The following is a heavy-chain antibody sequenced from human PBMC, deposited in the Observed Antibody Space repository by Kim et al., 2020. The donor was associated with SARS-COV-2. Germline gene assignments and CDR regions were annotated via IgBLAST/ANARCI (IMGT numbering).Heavy chain of an antibody. V-gene: IGHV1-3*01. CDR3: ARGFCNDVNCFNWFDP. J-gene: IGHJ5*02. Sequence: ASVKVSCKASGNIFNRYVMHWVRQAPGQSLEWMGWINAANGNTKYSQKFQGRVTITWDTSARTDYMDLSSLTSEDTAVYYCARGFCNDVNCFNWFDPWGQGTLVTVSS. CDR1: GNIFNRYV. CDR2: INAANGNT. D-gene: IGHD2-15*01.